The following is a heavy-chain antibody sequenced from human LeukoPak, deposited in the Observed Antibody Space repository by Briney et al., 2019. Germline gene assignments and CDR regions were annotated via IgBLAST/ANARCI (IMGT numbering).Heavy chain of an antibody. CDR2: IKHRGST. J-gene: IGHJ6*03. D-gene: IGHD4-11*01. Sequence: SETLSLTCAVYGGSFSNSYWSWIRQPPGKGREWMGEIKHRGSTNYNPSLKRRIPISLDTSKNQFSLKVNSVTAADTAVYYCARAPPTVTTLYYYHYYLDVWGKGTTVTVSS. CDR1: GGSFSNSY. CDR3: ARAPPTVTTLYYYHYYLDV. V-gene: IGHV4-34*01.